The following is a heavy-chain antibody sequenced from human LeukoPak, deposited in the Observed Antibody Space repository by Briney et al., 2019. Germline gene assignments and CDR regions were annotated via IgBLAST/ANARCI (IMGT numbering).Heavy chain of an antibody. CDR1: GFTFSDYS. CDR2: ISSSSTST. J-gene: IGHJ6*03. V-gene: IGHV3-21*01. CDR3: ARSAPAAAGTGPMDV. D-gene: IGHD6-13*01. Sequence: GGSLRLSCAASGFTFSDYSLSWVRQAPRKGLEWVSSISSSSTSTNYADSVKGRFTISRDNAKNSLYLQMNSLRAEDTTVYYCARSAPAAAGTGPMDVWGKGTTVTVSS.